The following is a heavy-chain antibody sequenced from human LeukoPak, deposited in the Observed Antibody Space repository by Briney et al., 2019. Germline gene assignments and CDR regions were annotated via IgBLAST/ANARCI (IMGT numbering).Heavy chain of an antibody. J-gene: IGHJ5*02. V-gene: IGHV1-69*13. Sequence: SVKFSCKASGGTFSSYAISWVRQAPGQGLEWMGGIIPIFGTANYAQKFQGRVTITADESSSTAYMELSSLRSEDTAVYYCATLARWETRGIVVVPAAVNWFDPWGQGTLVTVSS. CDR3: ATLARWETRGIVVVPAAVNWFDP. CDR1: GGTFSSYA. CDR2: IIPIFGTA. D-gene: IGHD2-2*01.